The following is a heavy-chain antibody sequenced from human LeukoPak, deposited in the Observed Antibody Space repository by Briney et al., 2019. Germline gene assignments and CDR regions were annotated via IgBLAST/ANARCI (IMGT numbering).Heavy chain of an antibody. V-gene: IGHV4-59*01. D-gene: IGHD6-6*01. CDR3: ARQAPTDWFDP. J-gene: IGHJ5*02. CDR2: IYYSGST. CDR1: GGSISSYY. Sequence: SETLTLTCTVSGGSISSYYWSWIRQPPGQRMQWIGYIYYSGSTNYNPSLKSRVTISVDTSKNQFSLKLSSVTAADTAVYYCARQAPTDWFDPWGQGTLVTVSS.